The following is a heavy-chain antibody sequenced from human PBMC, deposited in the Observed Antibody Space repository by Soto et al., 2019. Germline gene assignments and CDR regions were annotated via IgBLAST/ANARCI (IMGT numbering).Heavy chain of an antibody. V-gene: IGHV3-15*04. CDR1: GIILSDTW. CDR3: VRATYFSDSSGYTRCLDY. D-gene: IGHD3-22*01. J-gene: IGHJ4*02. Sequence: GGSLRLSCAASGIILSDTWMNWVRQAPGKGLEWVGRLESTESGGATDFASTVKGRFTVSRDESKNSAYLQMNSLKTEDTAVYYCVRATYFSDSSGYTRCLDYWGQGTLVTVSS. CDR2: LESTESGGAT.